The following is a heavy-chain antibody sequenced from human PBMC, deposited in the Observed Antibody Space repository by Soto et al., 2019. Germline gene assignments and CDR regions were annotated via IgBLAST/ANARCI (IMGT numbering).Heavy chain of an antibody. CDR1: EYTFTGYY. D-gene: IGHD6-6*01. CDR3: ARAYSSSSGLNY. V-gene: IGHV1-2*02. Sequence: WASVKVSCKASEYTFTGYYMHWVRQAPGQGLEWMGWINPNSGGTNYAQKFQGRVTMTRDTSISTAYMELSRLRSDDTAVYYCARAYSSSSGLNYWGQGTLVTVSS. CDR2: INPNSGGT. J-gene: IGHJ4*02.